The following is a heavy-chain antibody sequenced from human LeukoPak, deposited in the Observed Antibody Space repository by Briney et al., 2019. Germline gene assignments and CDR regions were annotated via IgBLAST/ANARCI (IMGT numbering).Heavy chain of an antibody. J-gene: IGHJ6*03. CDR3: ARGISVGRATSYYYYYMDV. Sequence: GGSLRLSCAAPGFTFSSYEMNWVRQAPGKGLEWISYITSSDSTVSYADSVKGRFTISRDNAKNSLYLQMNSLRAEDTAVYYCARGISVGRATSYYYYYMDVWGKGTTVTISS. V-gene: IGHV3-48*03. CDR1: GFTFSSYE. CDR2: ITSSDSTV.